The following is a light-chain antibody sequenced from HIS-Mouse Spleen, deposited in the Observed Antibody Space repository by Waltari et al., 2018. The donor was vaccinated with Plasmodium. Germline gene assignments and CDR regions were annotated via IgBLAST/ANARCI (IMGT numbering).Light chain of an antibody. CDR1: TSHIGVGHH. CDR3: QSYDSSLSGWV. CDR2: GNS. J-gene: IGLJ3*02. V-gene: IGLV1-40*01. Sequence: HSVLTQPPSVSPAPGQRVPVPCTVNTSHIGVGHHVHRYQQLPGTAPTPRIYGNSNRPSGVPDRFSGSKSGTSASLAITGLQAEDEADYYCQSYDSSLSGWVFGGGTKLTVL.